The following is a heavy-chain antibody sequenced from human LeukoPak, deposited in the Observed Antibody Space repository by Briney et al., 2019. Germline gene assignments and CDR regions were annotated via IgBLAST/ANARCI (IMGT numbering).Heavy chain of an antibody. J-gene: IGHJ4*02. V-gene: IGHV1-18*01. Sequence: ASVNVSCKPSRYTFTSYGISWVRQAPGHRLEWMGWISAYNGNTNYAQKLQGRVTMTTDTSTSTAYMELRSLRSDDRAVYYCARGFHYATNYFDYWGQGTLVTVSS. CDR3: ARGFHYATNYFDY. CDR1: RYTFTSYG. D-gene: IGHD4-17*01. CDR2: ISAYNGNT.